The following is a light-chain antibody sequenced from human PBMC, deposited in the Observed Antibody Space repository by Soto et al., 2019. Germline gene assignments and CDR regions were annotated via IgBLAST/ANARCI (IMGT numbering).Light chain of an antibody. CDR2: DAY. Sequence: EVVLTQSPVTLSLSPGERATLSCRASQSFRGLLAWYQQKPGQAPRLLIYDAYNRATGIPPRFSGSGSGTAFTLTISSLELEDSAVYYCQQRHMWPITFGQGARLEIK. V-gene: IGKV3-11*01. CDR1: QSFRGL. J-gene: IGKJ5*01. CDR3: QQRHMWPIT.